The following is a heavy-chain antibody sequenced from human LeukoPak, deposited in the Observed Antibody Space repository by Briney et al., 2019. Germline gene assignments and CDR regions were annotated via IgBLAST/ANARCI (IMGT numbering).Heavy chain of an antibody. J-gene: IGHJ5*02. CDR2: LRYDGSNK. D-gene: IGHD1-1*01. CDR1: GFTFRNYG. V-gene: IGHV3-30*02. CDR3: TKDYGLTGTGGSWLDH. Sequence: GGSLRLSCVASGFTFRNYGMHWVRQSPGKGLEWVAFLRYDGSNKYYADSVKGRFTISRDNSKNTLYLQMNSLRVEDTALYYCTKDYGLTGTGGSWLDHWGQGTLVTVSP.